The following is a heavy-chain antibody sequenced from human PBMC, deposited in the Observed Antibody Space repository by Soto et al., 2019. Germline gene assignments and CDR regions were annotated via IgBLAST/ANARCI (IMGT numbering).Heavy chain of an antibody. J-gene: IGHJ5*02. CDR3: ARGEPAKYCSGGSCYPDWFDP. CDR1: GGSFSGYY. Sequence: SETLSLTCAVYGGSFSGYYWSWIRQPPGKGLEWIGEINHSGSTNYNPSLKSRVTISVDTSKNQFSLKLSSVTAADTAVYYCARGEPAKYCSGGSCYPDWFDPWGQGTLVTVSS. CDR2: INHSGST. D-gene: IGHD2-15*01. V-gene: IGHV4-34*01.